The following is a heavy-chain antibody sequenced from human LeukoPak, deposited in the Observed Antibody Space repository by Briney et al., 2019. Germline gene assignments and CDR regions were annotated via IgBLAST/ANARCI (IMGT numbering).Heavy chain of an antibody. D-gene: IGHD1-26*01. CDR3: ARYRASAGSYCFDY. V-gene: IGHV5-51*01. Sequence: GAAPRISCKGSGSRFTSYWIGWVRPMPRKGLELMGIIYPGDSDTRYSPSFQGQVTISADKSISTAYLQWSSLKASDTAMYYCARYRASAGSYCFDYWRQGTLVTVSS. CDR1: GSRFTSYW. CDR2: IYPGDSDT. J-gene: IGHJ4*02.